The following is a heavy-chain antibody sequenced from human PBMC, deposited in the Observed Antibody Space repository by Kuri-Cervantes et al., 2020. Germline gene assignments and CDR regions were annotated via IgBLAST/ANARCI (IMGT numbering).Heavy chain of an antibody. CDR3: ARDAGDGYYGSGSYDY. V-gene: IGHV3-21*01. D-gene: IGHD3-10*01. J-gene: IGHJ4*02. CDR2: ISSSISYI. CDR1: GFTFSSYS. Sequence: AESLRLSCAASGFTFSSYSMNWVRHAQGKGMGWVSSISSSISYIYYAHSVKGRLTISRDNAKNSLYPQMNSLRAEDTAVYYCARDAGDGYYGSGSYDYWGQGTLVTVSS.